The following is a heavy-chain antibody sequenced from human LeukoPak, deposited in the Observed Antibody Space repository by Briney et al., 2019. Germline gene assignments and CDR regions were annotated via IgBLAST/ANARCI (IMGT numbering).Heavy chain of an antibody. V-gene: IGHV4-59*01. J-gene: IGHJ4*02. Sequence: PSETLSLTCTVSGGSISSYYWSWIRQPPGKGLEWIGYIYYSGSTNYNPSLKSRVTISVDTSKNQFSLKLSSVTAADTAVYYCARAQQFTDFDYWGQGTLVTVSS. D-gene: IGHD6-13*01. CDR3: ARAQQFTDFDY. CDR2: IYYSGST. CDR1: GGSISSYY.